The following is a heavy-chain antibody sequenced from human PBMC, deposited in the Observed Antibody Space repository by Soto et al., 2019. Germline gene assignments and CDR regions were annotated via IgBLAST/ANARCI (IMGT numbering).Heavy chain of an antibody. V-gene: IGHV3-73*01. Sequence: GGSLRLSCAASGFTFSGSGIHWVRQASGKGLEWVGRIRTKTNNYATAYAASVKGRFTISRDDSKNMAYLQMNSLRAEDTAVYYCARAIDELELDYWGQGTLVTVSS. CDR1: GFTFSGSG. J-gene: IGHJ4*02. CDR2: IRTKTNNYAT. CDR3: ARAIDELELDY. D-gene: IGHD1-7*01.